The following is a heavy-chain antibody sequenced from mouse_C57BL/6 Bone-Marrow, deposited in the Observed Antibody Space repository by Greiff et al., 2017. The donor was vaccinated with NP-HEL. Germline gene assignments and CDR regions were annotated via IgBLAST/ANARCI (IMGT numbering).Heavy chain of an antibody. V-gene: IGHV5-15*01. Sequence: EVKLVESGGGLVQPGGSLKLSCAASGFTFSDYGMAWVRQAPRKGPEWVAFISNLAYSIYYADTVTGRFTISRENAKNTLYLEMSSLRSEDTAMYYCARQSYYGSRYAMDYWGQGTSVTVSS. CDR1: GFTFSDYG. CDR2: ISNLAYSI. D-gene: IGHD1-1*01. CDR3: ARQSYYGSRYAMDY. J-gene: IGHJ4*01.